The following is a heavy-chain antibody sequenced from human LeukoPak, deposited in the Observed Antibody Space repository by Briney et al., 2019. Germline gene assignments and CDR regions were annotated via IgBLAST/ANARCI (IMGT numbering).Heavy chain of an antibody. J-gene: IGHJ4*02. CDR2: IYCSGST. CDR3: ARGVEYSSSSGLGY. V-gene: IGHV4-59*01. D-gene: IGHD6-6*01. CDR1: GGSISSYY. Sequence: SETLSLTCTVSGGSISSYYWSWIRQPPGKGLEWIGYIYCSGSTNYNPSLKSRVTISVDTSKNQFSLKLSSVTAADTALYYCARGVEYSSSSGLGYWGQRTLVTVSS.